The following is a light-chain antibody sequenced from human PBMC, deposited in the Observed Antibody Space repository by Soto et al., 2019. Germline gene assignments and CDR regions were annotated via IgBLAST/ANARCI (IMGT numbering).Light chain of an antibody. Sequence: QSALTQPASVSGSPGQSITISCTGTSSDIGGYNYVSWYQQNPGKAPKLMIYNVSNRPSGVSNRFSASKSGNTASLTISGLQGEDEADYYCSSYTSSTTLIFGGGTKVTVL. J-gene: IGLJ2*01. CDR1: SSDIGGYNY. V-gene: IGLV2-14*01. CDR2: NVS. CDR3: SSYTSSTTLI.